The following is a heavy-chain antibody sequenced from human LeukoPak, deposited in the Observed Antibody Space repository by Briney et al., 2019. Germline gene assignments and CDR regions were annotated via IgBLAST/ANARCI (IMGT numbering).Heavy chain of an antibody. CDR2: IYYSGST. CDR3: ARVRLEVIVVVPVATFFMDV. CDR1: GGSISSSSYY. V-gene: IGHV4-39*07. D-gene: IGHD2-2*01. Sequence: SETLSLTCTVSGGSISSSSYYWGWIRQPPGKGLEWIGSIYYSGSTYYNPSLKSRVTISVDTSKNQFSLKLSSVTAADTAVYYCARVRLEVIVVVPVATFFMDVWGKGTTVTVSS. J-gene: IGHJ6*04.